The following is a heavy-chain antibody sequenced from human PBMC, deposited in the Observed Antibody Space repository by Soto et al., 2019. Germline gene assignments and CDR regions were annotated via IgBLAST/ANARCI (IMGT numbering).Heavy chain of an antibody. J-gene: IGHJ4*02. Sequence: QVQLQESGPGLVTPSETLSLTCTVSGGSISSYYWSCIRQPPGEGLEWIGYIFQSGSTNYNPSHKTRVTISVDMSTRQYSLKLNSVTVADPAVYYWAIHESSGWYSFDYWCQGTLGTVSS. CDR2: IFQSGST. CDR1: GGSISSYY. D-gene: IGHD6-19*01. CDR3: AIHESSGWYSFDY. V-gene: IGHV4-59*08.